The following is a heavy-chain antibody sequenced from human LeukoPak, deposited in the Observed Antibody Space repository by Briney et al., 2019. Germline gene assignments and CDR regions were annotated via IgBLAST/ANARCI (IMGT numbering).Heavy chain of an antibody. V-gene: IGHV1-2*02. D-gene: IGHD3-16*01. Sequence: ASVKVSCKASGYTFTGYYMHWVRQAPGQGLEWMGWINPNSGGTNYAQKFQGRVTMTRDTSISTAYMELSRLRSDDTAVYYCARPANLYYASDAFDIWGQGTMVTVSS. CDR2: INPNSGGT. J-gene: IGHJ3*02. CDR3: ARPANLYYASDAFDI. CDR1: GYTFTGYY.